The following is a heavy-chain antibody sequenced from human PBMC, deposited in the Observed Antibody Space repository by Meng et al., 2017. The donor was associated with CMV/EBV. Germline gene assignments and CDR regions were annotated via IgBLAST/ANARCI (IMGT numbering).Heavy chain of an antibody. Sequence: AASGFTFSSYARHWVRQAPGKGLEWVAVISYDGSNKYYADSVKGRFTISRDNSKNTLYLQMNSLRAEDTAVYYCASSGGATTGALDYWGQGTLVTVSS. CDR1: GFTFSSYA. J-gene: IGHJ4*02. V-gene: IGHV3-30*04. CDR3: ASSGGATTGALDY. D-gene: IGHD1-26*01. CDR2: ISYDGSNK.